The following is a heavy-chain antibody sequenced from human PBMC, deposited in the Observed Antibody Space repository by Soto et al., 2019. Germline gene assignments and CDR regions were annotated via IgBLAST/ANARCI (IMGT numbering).Heavy chain of an antibody. J-gene: IGHJ4*02. D-gene: IGHD3-9*01. CDR1: GFTFSSYA. V-gene: IGHV3-23*01. CDR2: ISGSGGST. Sequence: GGSLRLSCAASGFTFSSYAMSRVRQAPGKGLEWVSAISGSGGSTYYADSVKGRFTISRDNSKNTLYLQMNSLRAEDTAVYYCARSLRYFDWLLPANFDYWGQGTLVTVSS. CDR3: ARSLRYFDWLLPANFDY.